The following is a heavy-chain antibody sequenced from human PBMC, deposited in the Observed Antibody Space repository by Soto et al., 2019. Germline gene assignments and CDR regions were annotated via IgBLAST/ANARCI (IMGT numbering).Heavy chain of an antibody. D-gene: IGHD3-10*01. V-gene: IGHV3-23*01. J-gene: IGHJ4*02. CDR2: FRSGGDDETT. CDR3: AKKVNSGSGSQFFDY. CDR1: GFTFSSYS. Sequence: LRLSCAASGFTFSSYSMSWVRQAPGKGLEWVSGFRSGGDDETTYYADAVRGRFTISRDNSKNTLFLQMNSLRAEDTAIYYCAKKVNSGSGSQFFDYWGQGTLVTVSS.